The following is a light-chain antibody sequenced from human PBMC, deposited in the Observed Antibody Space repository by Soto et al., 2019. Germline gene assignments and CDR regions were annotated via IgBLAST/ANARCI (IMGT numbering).Light chain of an antibody. J-gene: IGKJ4*01. CDR1: QGISSY. CDR2: AAS. CDR3: QHLNHYLALT. Sequence: DIPLTQSPSFLSASVGDRVTITCRASQGISSYLAWYQQKPGKAPKLLIYAASTLQSGVPSRFSGGGSGTEFTLTISSLQPEDFATYYCQHLNHYLALTFGGGTKVEVK. V-gene: IGKV1-9*01.